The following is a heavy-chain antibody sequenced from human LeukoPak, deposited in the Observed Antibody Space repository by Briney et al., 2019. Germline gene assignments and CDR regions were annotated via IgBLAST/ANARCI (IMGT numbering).Heavy chain of an antibody. CDR2: IRSSGSTI. CDR3: ARDWSSGGSCYD. CDR1: GFTFSDYY. V-gene: IGHV3-11*01. D-gene: IGHD2-15*01. J-gene: IGHJ4*02. Sequence: GGSLRLSCAASGFTFSDYYISWIRQAPGKGLEWVSYIRSSGSTIYYADSVKGRFTISRDNAKNSLYLQMNSLRAEDTALYYCARDWSSGGSCYDWGQGTLVTVSS.